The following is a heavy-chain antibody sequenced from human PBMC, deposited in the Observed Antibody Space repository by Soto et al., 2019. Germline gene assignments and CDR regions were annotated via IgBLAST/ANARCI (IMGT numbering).Heavy chain of an antibody. Sequence: SVKVSCKASGGTFSSYTIIWVRQAPGQGLEWMGRIIPILGIPNYAQKFQGRVTITADKSTSTAYMELSSLRSEDTAVYYCARFRGSYGMDVWGQGTTVTVSS. CDR1: GGTFSSYT. CDR2: IIPILGIP. J-gene: IGHJ6*02. V-gene: IGHV1-69*02. CDR3: ARFRGSYGMDV. D-gene: IGHD3-10*01.